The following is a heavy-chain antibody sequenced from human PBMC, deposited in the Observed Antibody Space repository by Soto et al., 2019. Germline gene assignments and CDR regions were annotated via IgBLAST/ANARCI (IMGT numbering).Heavy chain of an antibody. Sequence: EVQLLESGGGVVQPGGSLRLSCEASGFNFKKFAMGWVRQAPGAGLEWVSGISCCGGSTSYADSVKGRFSLARDDSKYTLSLQLNSLRVEDTARYYCAKADGEQWLIPHLDNWGQGTLVTV. V-gene: IGHV3-23*01. D-gene: IGHD6-19*01. CDR3: AKADGEQWLIPHLDN. J-gene: IGHJ4*02. CDR1: GFNFKKFA. CDR2: ISCCGGST.